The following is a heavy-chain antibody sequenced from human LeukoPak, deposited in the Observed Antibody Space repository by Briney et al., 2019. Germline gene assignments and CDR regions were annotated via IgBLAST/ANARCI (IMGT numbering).Heavy chain of an antibody. J-gene: IGHJ6*02. CDR1: GYTFTGYY. D-gene: IGHD6-19*01. CDR2: INPNSGGT. Sequence: ASAKVSCKASGYTFTGYYMHWVRQAPGQGLEWMGWINPNSGGTNYAQKFQGWVTMTRDTSISTAYMELSRLRSDDTAVYYCARDSQGYSSGWMGYYYYYGMDVWGQGTTVTVSS. CDR3: ARDSQGYSSGWMGYYYYYGMDV. V-gene: IGHV1-2*04.